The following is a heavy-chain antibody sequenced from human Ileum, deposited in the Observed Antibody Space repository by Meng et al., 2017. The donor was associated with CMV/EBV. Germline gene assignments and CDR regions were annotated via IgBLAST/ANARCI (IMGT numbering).Heavy chain of an antibody. CDR1: GYTFTGYY. J-gene: IGHJ4*02. D-gene: IGHD6-19*01. CDR2: INPNNGGT. V-gene: IGHV1-2*02. CDR3: ARLYSSHFDY. Sequence: SCEASGYTFTGYYRHWVRQAPGQGLEWMGWINPNNGGTNYAQKFQGRVAMTRDASISTAYMELSRLRSDDTAFYYCARLYSSHFDYWGQGTLVTVSS.